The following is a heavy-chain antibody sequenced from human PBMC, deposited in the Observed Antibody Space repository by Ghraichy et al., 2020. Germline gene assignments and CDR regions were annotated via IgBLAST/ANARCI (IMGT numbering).Heavy chain of an antibody. CDR2: INHSGST. Sequence: SETLSLTCAVYGGSFSGYYWSWIRQPPGKGLEWIGEINHSGSTNYNPSLKSRVTISVDTSKNQFSLKLSSVTAADTAVYYCARDPYYYDSSGYYPSPWGQGTLVTVSS. D-gene: IGHD3-22*01. CDR3: ARDPYYYDSSGYYPSP. J-gene: IGHJ5*02. CDR1: GGSFSGYY. V-gene: IGHV4-34*01.